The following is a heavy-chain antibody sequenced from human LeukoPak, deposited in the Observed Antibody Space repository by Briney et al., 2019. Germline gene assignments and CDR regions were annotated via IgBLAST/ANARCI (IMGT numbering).Heavy chain of an antibody. Sequence: PSQTLSLTCTVSGGSISSGSYYWGWIRQPAGKGLEWIGRIYTSGSTNYNPSLKSRVTISVDTSKNQFSLKLSSVPAADTAVYYCASESVNIGWEPYYYGMDVWGQGTTVTVSS. J-gene: IGHJ6*02. V-gene: IGHV4-61*02. CDR1: GGSISSGSYY. CDR2: IYTSGST. CDR3: ASESVNIGWEPYYYGMDV. D-gene: IGHD1-26*01.